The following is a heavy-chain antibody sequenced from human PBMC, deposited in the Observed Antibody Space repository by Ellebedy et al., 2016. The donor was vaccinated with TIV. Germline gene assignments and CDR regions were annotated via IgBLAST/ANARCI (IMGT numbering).Heavy chain of an antibody. CDR2: IYSGGNT. J-gene: IGHJ4*02. D-gene: IGHD2-8*01. CDR3: ATGYAQNGQ. V-gene: IGHV3-66*01. Sequence: PGGSLRLSCAASGFTFSDYVMSWVRQAPGKGLDWVSLIYSGGNTNYADSVKGRFTISRDSSDNTVYLQINSLRVEDTAVYYCATGYAQNGQWGQGTLVTVSS. CDR1: GFTFSDYV.